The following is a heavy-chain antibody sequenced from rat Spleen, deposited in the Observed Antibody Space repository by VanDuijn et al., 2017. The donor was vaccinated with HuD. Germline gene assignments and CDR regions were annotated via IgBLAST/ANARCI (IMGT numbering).Heavy chain of an antibody. J-gene: IGHJ2*01. D-gene: IGHD1-12*03. CDR3: ARPGYYYDGYYFDY. CDR2: ITKTDGST. Sequence: EVQLVESGGGLVQPGRSLKLSCVASGFTFNNYWMTWIRQAPGKGLEWVASITKTDGSTYYPDSVRGRFTISRDNAKSTLYLQMDSLRSEDTATYYCARPGYYYDGYYFDYWGQGVMVTVSS. CDR1: GFTFNNYW. V-gene: IGHV5-31*01.